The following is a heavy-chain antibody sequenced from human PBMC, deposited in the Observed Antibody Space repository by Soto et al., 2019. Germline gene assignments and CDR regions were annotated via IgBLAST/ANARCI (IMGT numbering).Heavy chain of an antibody. V-gene: IGHV3-21*01. CDR2: ISKSDYT. J-gene: IGHJ1*01. Sequence: GGSLILSCTVSVFSFNKWFINLVPQAPGKGLEWVSSISKSDYTYYSDSVNGRFNISRDNAKNSVSLQMNTLRVEDTDVYYCAREDSIIIPDVSDFWGQGTPVTXS. CDR3: AREDSIIIPDVSDF. D-gene: IGHD3-22*01. CDR1: VFSFNKWF.